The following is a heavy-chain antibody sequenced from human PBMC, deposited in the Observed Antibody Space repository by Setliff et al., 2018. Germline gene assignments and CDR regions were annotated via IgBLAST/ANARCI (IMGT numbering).Heavy chain of an antibody. V-gene: IGHV4-59*11. CDR2: IYYSGST. J-gene: IGHJ4*02. CDR3: ARDRSSIAVAGGGVDY. CDR1: GGSISSHY. Sequence: SETLSLTCTVSGGSISSHYWSWIRQPPGKGLEWIGSIYYSGSTNYNPSLKSRVTISVDTSKNQFSLKLSSVTAADTAVYYCARDRSSIAVAGGGVDYWGQGTLVTVS. D-gene: IGHD6-19*01.